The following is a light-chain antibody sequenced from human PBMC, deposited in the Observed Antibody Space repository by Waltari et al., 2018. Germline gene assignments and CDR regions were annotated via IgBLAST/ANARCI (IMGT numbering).Light chain of an antibody. Sequence: SYVLTQPPSVSVAPGKTARITRGGTNIGSKSVPWYQQKPGQAPVLDIYYDSDRPSGIPWRFSGSNSGNSATLTISRVEAGDEADYYCQVWDSSSDHVVFGGGTKLTVL. CDR1: NIGSKS. CDR2: YDS. CDR3: QVWDSSSDHVV. V-gene: IGLV3-21*04. J-gene: IGLJ2*01.